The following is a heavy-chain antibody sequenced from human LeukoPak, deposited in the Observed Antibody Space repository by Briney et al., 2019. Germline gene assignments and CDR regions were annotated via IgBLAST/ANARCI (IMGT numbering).Heavy chain of an antibody. J-gene: IGHJ5*02. CDR3: AKANYGSGSYYKVDWFDP. Sequence: GGSLRLSCAASGFTFSDFAMIWVRQPPGKGLEWVSSIFQGGGEIHYADSVRGRFTISRDNSRSTLFLQMNSLRAEDTAVYYCAKANYGSGSYYKVDWFDPWGQGTLVTVSS. CDR1: GFTFSDFA. V-gene: IGHV3-23*01. D-gene: IGHD3-10*01. CDR2: IFQGGGEI.